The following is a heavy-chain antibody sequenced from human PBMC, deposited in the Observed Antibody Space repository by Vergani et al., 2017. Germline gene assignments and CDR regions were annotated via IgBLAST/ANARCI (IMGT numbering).Heavy chain of an antibody. J-gene: IGHJ5*02. CDR2: IYYSGST. Sequence: QLQLQESGPGLVKPSATLSLTCSVSGASIRSSNYYWGWIRQPPGKGLEWIASIYYSGSTYYNPSLKSRVTISVDPSKNQFSRKLSSVTAAGTAVYFCARHSTVEWLVKLGWIDPWGQGILVTVSS. V-gene: IGHV4-39*01. D-gene: IGHD6-19*01. CDR3: ARHSTVEWLVKLGWIDP. CDR1: GASIRSSNYY.